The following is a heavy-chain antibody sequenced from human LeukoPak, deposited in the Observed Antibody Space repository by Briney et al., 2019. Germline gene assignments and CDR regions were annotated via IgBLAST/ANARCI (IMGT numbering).Heavy chain of an antibody. D-gene: IGHD3-16*01. CDR1: GDSVSSNNGA. V-gene: IGHV6-1*01. Sequence: SQTLSLTCVISGDSVSSNNGAWNWIRQSPSRGLEWLGRIYYRSKWYNDYAMSVKSRIAINPDTSKNQFSLKLSSVTAADTAVYYCARHRPQGAYVGGLDDWGQGTLVTVSS. CDR2: IYYRSKWYN. J-gene: IGHJ4*02. CDR3: ARHRPQGAYVGGLDD.